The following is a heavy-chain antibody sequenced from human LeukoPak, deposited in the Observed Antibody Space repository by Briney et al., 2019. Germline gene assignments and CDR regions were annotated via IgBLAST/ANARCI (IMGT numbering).Heavy chain of an antibody. Sequence: GGSLRLSCAASGFTFSSYSMNWVRQAPGKGLEWVSSISSSSSYIYYADSVKGRFTISRDNARNSLYLQMNSLRAEDTAVYYCASRSGSSWYENYYYYYMDVWGKGTTVTVSS. CDR1: GFTFSSYS. CDR3: ASRSGSSWYENYYYYYMDV. V-gene: IGHV3-21*01. J-gene: IGHJ6*03. D-gene: IGHD6-13*01. CDR2: ISSSSSYI.